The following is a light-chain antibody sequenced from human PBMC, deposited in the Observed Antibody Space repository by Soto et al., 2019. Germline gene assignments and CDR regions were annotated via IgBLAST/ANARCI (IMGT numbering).Light chain of an antibody. CDR3: QKRSNWPPIT. Sequence: EVVLTQSPATLSFYPGGRASRSGRSSQSVSSYLAWYQQKTGQAPTLLSYDAYNRATGIPPRFSGSGSGTDFTLTISSLEPEDFAVYYCQKRSNWPPITFGTGTRVEI. CDR2: DAY. J-gene: IGKJ5*01. CDR1: QSVSSY. V-gene: IGKV3-11*01.